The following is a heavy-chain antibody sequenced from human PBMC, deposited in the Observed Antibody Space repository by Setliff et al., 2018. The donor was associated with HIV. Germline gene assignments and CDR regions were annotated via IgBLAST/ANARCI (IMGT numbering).Heavy chain of an antibody. V-gene: IGHV1-69*06. CDR1: GGTFSLYA. J-gene: IGHJ4*02. CDR3: ATDPHSVDY. D-gene: IGHD2-15*01. Sequence: SVKVSCKASGGTFSLYAINWVRQAPGQGLEWMGGIIPIFNTANYAQKFQGRVTITADTSTDTAYMELSSLRSEDTAVYYCATDPHSVDYWGQGTLVTVSS. CDR2: IIPIFNTA.